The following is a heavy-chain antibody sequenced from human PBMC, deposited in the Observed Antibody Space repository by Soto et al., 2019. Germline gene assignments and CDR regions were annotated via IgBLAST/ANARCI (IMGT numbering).Heavy chain of an antibody. V-gene: IGHV3-21*01. CDR2: ISSSSSYI. Sequence: GGSLRLSCAASGFTFSSYSMNWVRQAPGKGLEWVSSISSSSSYIYYADSVKGRFTISRDNAKNSLYLQMNSLRAEDTAVYYCERHDCSSTSCYRMDVWGQGTKVTVYS. J-gene: IGHJ6*02. D-gene: IGHD2-2*02. CDR3: ERHDCSSTSCYRMDV. CDR1: GFTFSSYS.